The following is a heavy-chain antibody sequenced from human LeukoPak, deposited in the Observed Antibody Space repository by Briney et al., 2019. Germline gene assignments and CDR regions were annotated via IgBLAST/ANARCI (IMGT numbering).Heavy chain of an antibody. D-gene: IGHD6-25*01. CDR3: AREIAAHDAFDI. CDR2: INTDGSST. J-gene: IGHJ3*02. Sequence: GGSLRLSCAASGFTFSSYWMHWVRQAPGKGLVWVSRINTDGSSTSYADSVKGRFTISRDNAKNTLYLQMNSLRAEDTAVYYCAREIAAHDAFDIWGQGTMVTVSS. CDR1: GFTFSSYW. V-gene: IGHV3-74*01.